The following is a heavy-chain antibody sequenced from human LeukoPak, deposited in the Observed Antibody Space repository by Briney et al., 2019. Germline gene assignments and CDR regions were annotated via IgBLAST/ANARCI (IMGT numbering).Heavy chain of an antibody. D-gene: IGHD2/OR15-2a*01. V-gene: IGHV1-8*01. CDR2: MNPNSGNT. CDR1: GYTFTSYD. CDR3: ARSLSRIKLYNWFDP. Sequence: ASVKVSCTASGYTFTSYDINWVRQATGQGLEWMGWMNPNSGNTGYAQKFQGRVTMTRNTSISTAYMELSSLRSEDTAVYYCARSLSRIKLYNWFDPWGQGTLVTVSS. J-gene: IGHJ5*02.